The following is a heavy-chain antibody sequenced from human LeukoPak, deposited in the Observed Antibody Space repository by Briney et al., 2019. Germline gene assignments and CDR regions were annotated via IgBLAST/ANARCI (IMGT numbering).Heavy chain of an antibody. CDR3: ARKYTTSYYSIDY. Sequence: GGSLRLSCAASGFTFSSYSMNWVRQAPGKGLEWVSSISSSSSYIYYADSVKGRFTISRDNTKQTVYLQMNNLKPEDTALYYCARKYTTSYYSIDYWGQGTLVTVSS. J-gene: IGHJ4*02. V-gene: IGHV3-21*01. CDR1: GFTFSSYS. D-gene: IGHD2-2*01. CDR2: ISSSSSYI.